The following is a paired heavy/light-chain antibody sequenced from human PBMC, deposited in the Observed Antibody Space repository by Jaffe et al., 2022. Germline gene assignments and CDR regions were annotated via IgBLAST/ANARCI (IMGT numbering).Heavy chain of an antibody. Sequence: QVQLQQWGAGLLKPSETLSLTCAVYGESFSGYYWSWIRQPPGKGLEWIGEINHSGIANLKSSLKSRVTLSVDTSKNQFSLKLNSVTAADTGVYYCARREGGRPLDYWGQGTLVTVSS. CDR3: ARREGGRPLDY. V-gene: IGHV4-34*01. J-gene: IGHJ4*02. CDR1: GESFSGYY. D-gene: IGHD2-15*01. CDR2: INHSGIA.
Light chain of an antibody. Sequence: DIQMTQSPSSLSASVGDRVTITCRASQGIRNDLGWYRQKPGKAPKRLIYAASTLQSGVPSRFSGSGSGTEFTLTISSLQPEDFATYYCLQHNSYPVTFGQGTKLEIE. CDR2: AAS. CDR3: LQHNSYPVT. V-gene: IGKV1-17*01. J-gene: IGKJ2*01. CDR1: QGIRND.